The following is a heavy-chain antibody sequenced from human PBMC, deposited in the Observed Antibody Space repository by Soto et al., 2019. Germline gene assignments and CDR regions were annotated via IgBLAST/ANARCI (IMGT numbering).Heavy chain of an antibody. CDR2: ISSSSSYI. D-gene: IGHD5-12*01. CDR1: GFTFSSYS. V-gene: IGHV3-21*01. CDR3: ARDGSSNKSGYDPPLVY. Sequence: EVQLVESGGGLVKPGGSLRLSCAASGFTFSSYSMNWVREAPGKGLEWVSSISSSSSYIYYADSVKGRFTISRDNAKNSLYLQMNSLRAEDTAVYYCARDGSSNKSGYDPPLVYWVQGTLVTVSS. J-gene: IGHJ4*02.